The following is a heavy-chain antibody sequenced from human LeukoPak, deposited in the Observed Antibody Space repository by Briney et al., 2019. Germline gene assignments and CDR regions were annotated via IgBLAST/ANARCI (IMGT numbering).Heavy chain of an antibody. CDR3: ARDRESIQLFDY. Sequence: ASVKVSCKASGYTFTGYYMHWVRQAPGQGLEWMGWINPNSGGTNYAQKFQGRVTMTRDTSIGTAYMELSRLRSDDTAVYYCARDRESIQLFDYWGQGTLVTVSS. J-gene: IGHJ4*02. D-gene: IGHD5-24*01. CDR2: INPNSGGT. V-gene: IGHV1-2*02. CDR1: GYTFTGYY.